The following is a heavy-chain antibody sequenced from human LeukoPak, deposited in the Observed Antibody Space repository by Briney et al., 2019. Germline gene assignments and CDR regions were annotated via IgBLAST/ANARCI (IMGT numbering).Heavy chain of an antibody. V-gene: IGHV3-30*18. CDR2: ISYDGSNK. Sequence: PGGSLRLSCAASGFIFNNYGMHWVRQAPGKGLEWVAVISYDGSNKNYADSVKGRFTISRDSSKNTVHLQMNSLRVEDTAVYYCAKDWAPYCGGDCYFNYWGQGTLVTVSP. D-gene: IGHD2-21*02. CDR1: GFIFNNYG. J-gene: IGHJ4*02. CDR3: AKDWAPYCGGDCYFNY.